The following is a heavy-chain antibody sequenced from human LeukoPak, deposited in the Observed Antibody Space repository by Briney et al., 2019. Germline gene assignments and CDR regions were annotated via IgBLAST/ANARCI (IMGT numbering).Heavy chain of an antibody. D-gene: IGHD3-10*01. CDR2: ISGVGDKT. V-gene: IGHV3-23*01. CDR3: AKYGYITRLRGGPDL. Sequence: GRSLRLSCAASGFTFSSSAVGWVRQAPGKGLEWVAFISGVGDKTYYADSVQGRLNIYKDNSKTAQYLQMNRLGAEDTGVYFCAKYGYITRLRGGPDLWGQGTVV. J-gene: IGHJ4*02. CDR1: GFTFSSSA.